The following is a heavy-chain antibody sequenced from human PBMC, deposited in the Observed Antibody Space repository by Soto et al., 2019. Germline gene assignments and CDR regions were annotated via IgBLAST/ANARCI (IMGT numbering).Heavy chain of an antibody. J-gene: IGHJ4*02. Sequence: QVQLVESGGGVVQPGRSLRLSCAASGFTFSSYGMHWVRQAPGKGLEWVAVISYDGSNKYYADSVKGRFTISRDNSKNTLYLQMHSLRAEDMAVYSCAKDLGDYYASSGSLGIDYWGQGTLVTVSS. CDR3: AKDLGDYYASSGSLGIDY. D-gene: IGHD3-22*01. CDR2: ISYDGSNK. V-gene: IGHV3-30*18. CDR1: GFTFSSYG.